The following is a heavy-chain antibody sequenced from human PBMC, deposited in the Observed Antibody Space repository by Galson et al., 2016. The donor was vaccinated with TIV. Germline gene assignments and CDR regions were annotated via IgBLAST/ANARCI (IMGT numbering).Heavy chain of an antibody. J-gene: IGHJ5*02. CDR2: IIPIFGTT. CDR3: ARATNYYDNWFDP. D-gene: IGHD3-10*01. Sequence: SAKVSCKASGDTFSSYAISWVRQAPGQGLEWMGRIIPIFGTTKYAQKFQGRVTITADESTDTAYVELNSLTSEDTAVYYCARATNYYDNWFDPWGQGTLVTVSS. V-gene: IGHV1-69*13. CDR1: GDTFSSYA.